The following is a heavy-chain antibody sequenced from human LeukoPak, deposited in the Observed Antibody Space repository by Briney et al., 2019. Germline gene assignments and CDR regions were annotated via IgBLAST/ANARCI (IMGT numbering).Heavy chain of an antibody. CDR1: GFSFSSYW. CDR3: AKDNRRHYTSGPNPDSLH. CDR2: IKQDGSEK. J-gene: IGHJ4*02. D-gene: IGHD6-19*01. Sequence: GGSLRLSCAASGFSFSSYWMNWVRQAPGKGLEWVANIKQDGSEKYYVDSVKGRFTISRDNAENSLYLQMNSLRVEDTAFYYCAKDNRRHYTSGPNPDSLHWGQGALVTVSS. V-gene: IGHV3-7*03.